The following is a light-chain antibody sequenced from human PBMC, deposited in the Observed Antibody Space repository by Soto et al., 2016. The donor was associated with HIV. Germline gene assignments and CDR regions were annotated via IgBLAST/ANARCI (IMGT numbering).Light chain of an antibody. V-gene: IGKV1-39*01. CDR2: AAS. CDR1: QSISSY. CDR3: QQYESYSPSIT. Sequence: DIQMTQSPSSLSASVGDRVTITCRASQSISSYLNWYQQKPGKAPKLLIYAASSLQSGVPSRFSGSGSGTDFTLTINTVQPDDFATYYCQQYESYSPSITFGQGTRLDIK. J-gene: IGKJ5*01.